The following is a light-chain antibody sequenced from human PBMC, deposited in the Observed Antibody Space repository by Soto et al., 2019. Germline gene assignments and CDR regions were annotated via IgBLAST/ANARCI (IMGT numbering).Light chain of an antibody. Sequence: DIVLTQSPGTLSLSPGERATLSCRASQTITGTYLAWYQQKPGQAPRLLIHGASTRATGIPDRFSGGGTGTDFNLNISRVEPEDFAMYYCQQYGRSKRWTFGQGTKVDIK. CDR3: QQYGRSKRWT. CDR2: GAS. J-gene: IGKJ1*01. CDR1: QTITGTY. V-gene: IGKV3-20*01.